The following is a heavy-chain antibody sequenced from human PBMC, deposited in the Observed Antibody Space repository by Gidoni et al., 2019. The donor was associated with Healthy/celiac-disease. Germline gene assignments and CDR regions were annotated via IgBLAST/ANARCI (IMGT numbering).Heavy chain of an antibody. V-gene: IGHV4-34*01. CDR3: AIGPYYYGMDV. CDR1: GGSFSGYY. J-gene: IGHJ6*02. CDR2: INHSGST. Sequence: QVQLQQWGAGLLKPSETLSLTCAVYGGSFSGYYWSWIRQPPGKGLEWIGEINHSGSTNSNPSLKSRVTISVDTSKNQFSLKLSSVTAADTAVYYCAIGPYYYGMDVWGQGTTVTVSS.